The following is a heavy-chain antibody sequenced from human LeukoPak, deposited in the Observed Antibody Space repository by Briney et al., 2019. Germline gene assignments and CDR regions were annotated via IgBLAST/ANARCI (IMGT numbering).Heavy chain of an antibody. CDR2: ISAYNGNT. D-gene: IGHD3-9*01. Sequence: ASGKVSCKASGYTFTSYGISWVRQAPGQGLEWMGWISAYNGNTNYAQKLQGRVTMTTDTSTSTAYMELRSLRSDDTAVYYCARDTYDILTGSIGYYYGMDVWGQGTTVTVSS. CDR1: GYTFTSYG. CDR3: ARDTYDILTGSIGYYYGMDV. J-gene: IGHJ6*02. V-gene: IGHV1-18*01.